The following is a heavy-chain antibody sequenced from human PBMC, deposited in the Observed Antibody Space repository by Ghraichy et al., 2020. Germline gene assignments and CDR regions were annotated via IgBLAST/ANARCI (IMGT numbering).Heavy chain of an antibody. D-gene: IGHD6-19*01. J-gene: IGHJ3*02. CDR1: GFTFISYS. CDR3: ARDPGYCSGGRCFGDAFDT. CDR2: NSTSSSYI. Sequence: GGSLRLSCAASGFTFISYSMNWVRQAPGKGLQWVSSNSTSSSYIYYADSVKCRFTISRDNIKNSLYLQMNSLRAEDTARYYCARDPGYCSGGRCFGDAFDTWGQGTMVTVSS. V-gene: IGHV3-21*01.